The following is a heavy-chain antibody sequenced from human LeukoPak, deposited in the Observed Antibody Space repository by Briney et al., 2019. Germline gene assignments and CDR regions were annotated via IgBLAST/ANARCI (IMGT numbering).Heavy chain of an antibody. CDR1: VFTYSSHG. Sequence: GGSLRLSCAASVFTYSSHGMSWVRQAPGKGLEWVSTISGSGDYTYYADSVKGRFTISRDNAKNSLFLQMNSLSAEDTAVYYCGRAGPVTKDHFIDVWGKGTTVTVSS. CDR3: GRAGPVTKDHFIDV. D-gene: IGHD2-2*01. V-gene: IGHV3-23*01. CDR2: ISGSGDYT. J-gene: IGHJ6*03.